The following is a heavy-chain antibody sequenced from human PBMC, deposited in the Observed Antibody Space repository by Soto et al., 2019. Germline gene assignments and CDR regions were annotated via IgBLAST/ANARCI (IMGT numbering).Heavy chain of an antibody. CDR1: GFTFSSYG. V-gene: IGHV3-30*18. D-gene: IGHD4-17*01. J-gene: IGHJ4*02. CDR2: ISYDGSNK. Sequence: GGSLRLSCAASGFTFSSYGMHWVRQAPGKGLEWVAVISYDGSNKYYADSVKGRFTISRDNSKNTLYLQMNSLRAEDTAVYYCAKDPLHGSGYGDYVYYFDYWGQGTLVTVSS. CDR3: AKDPLHGSGYGDYVYYFDY.